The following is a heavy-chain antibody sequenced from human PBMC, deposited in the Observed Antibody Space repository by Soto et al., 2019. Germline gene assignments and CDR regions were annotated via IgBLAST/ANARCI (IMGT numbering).Heavy chain of an antibody. CDR3: ARGDRGGSGSPASYYYSGWDV. J-gene: IGHJ6*02. CDR1: GFTLSSYA. V-gene: IGHV3-23*01. Sequence: DVQLLESGGNLVQPGGSLTLSCSASGFTLSSYAMSWVRQAPGKGLEWVSSISAGGDMTYNSDSVKGRFTISRDNSNNAVFLQMHNLSIEDTALYYCARGDRGGSGSPASYYYSGWDVWGQGATVTVS. D-gene: IGHD3-10*01. CDR2: ISAGGDMT.